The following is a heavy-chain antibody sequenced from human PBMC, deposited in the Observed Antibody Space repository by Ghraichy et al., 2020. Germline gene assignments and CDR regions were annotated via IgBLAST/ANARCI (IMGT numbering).Heavy chain of an antibody. J-gene: IGHJ4*02. D-gene: IGHD5/OR15-5a*01. CDR2: ISGSADRT. CDR1: GFTFDNYA. CDR3: AKVLNTVRSTIPEFDY. V-gene: IGHV3-23*01. Sequence: GSLNISCAASGFTFDNYAMSWVRQAPGKGLEWVSAISGSADRTYYADSLKGRFTISRDNSKNTLYLQMNSLRVEDTAVYYCAKVLNTVRSTIPEFDYWGQGTLVTVSS.